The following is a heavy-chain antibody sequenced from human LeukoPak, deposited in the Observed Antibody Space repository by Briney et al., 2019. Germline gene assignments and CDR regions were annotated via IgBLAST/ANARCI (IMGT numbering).Heavy chain of an antibody. J-gene: IGHJ6*03. CDR3: ARDGSSGWYVSRPPHYMDV. CDR1: GFTFSSYW. V-gene: IGHV3-7*01. D-gene: IGHD6-19*01. Sequence: GGSLRLSCAASGFTFSSYWMSWVRQAPGKGLEWVANIKQDGSEKYYVDSVKGRFTISRDNAKNSLYLQMNSLRAEDTAVYYCARDGSSGWYVSRPPHYMDVWGKGTTVTISS. CDR2: IKQDGSEK.